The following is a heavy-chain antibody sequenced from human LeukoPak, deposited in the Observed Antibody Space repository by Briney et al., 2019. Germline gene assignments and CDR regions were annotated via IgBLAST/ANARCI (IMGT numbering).Heavy chain of an antibody. J-gene: IGHJ4*02. V-gene: IGHV3-7*02. CDR3: AAQIQMDY. Sequence: PDGSLLLSCAASGFTFSAYWMSWVRQAPGKGLEWVANMKQDGSEKYYVAPVKGRFTISRDNAKNSLYLQMNSLRAEDTAVYYCAAQIQMDYWGQGTLGTVSS. CDR2: MKQDGSEK. CDR1: GFTFSAYW.